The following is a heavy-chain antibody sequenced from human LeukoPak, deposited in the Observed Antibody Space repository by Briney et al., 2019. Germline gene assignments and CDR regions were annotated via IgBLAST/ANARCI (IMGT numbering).Heavy chain of an antibody. CDR2: ISYDGSNK. J-gene: IGHJ3*02. Sequence: PGRSLRLSCAASGFTFSSYAMHWVRQAPGKGLGWVAVISYDGSNKYYADSVKGRFTISRENSKNTLYLQMNSLRAEDTAVYYCARDVENYYDFWSGQTGAFDIGGQGTMVTVS. V-gene: IGHV3-30-3*01. CDR3: ARDVENYYDFWSGQTGAFDI. CDR1: GFTFSSYA. D-gene: IGHD3-3*01.